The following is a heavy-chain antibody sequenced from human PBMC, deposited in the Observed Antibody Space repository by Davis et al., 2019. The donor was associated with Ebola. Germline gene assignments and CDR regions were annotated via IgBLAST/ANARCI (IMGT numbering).Heavy chain of an antibody. V-gene: IGHV5-51*01. J-gene: IGHJ4*02. CDR3: ARRRGFSSGWYVDY. CDR2: IYVGDFDT. D-gene: IGHD6-19*01. Sequence: GESLKISCKGSGFTFTNYWIGWVRQMPGKGLEWMGIIYVGDFDTRYSPSFEGQVTISVDKSISTAYLQWNSLKASDTAMYYCARRRGFSSGWYVDYWGQGTLVTVSS. CDR1: GFTFTNYW.